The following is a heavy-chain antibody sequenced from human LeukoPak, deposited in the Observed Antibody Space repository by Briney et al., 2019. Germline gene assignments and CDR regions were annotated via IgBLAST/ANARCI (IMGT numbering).Heavy chain of an antibody. Sequence: SETLSLTCTVSGGSISSSSYYWGWIRQPPGKGLEWIGSIYYSGSTYYNPSLKSRVTISVDTSKNQFSLKLSSVTAADTAVYYCARDGYGDYDYWGQGTLVTVSS. D-gene: IGHD4-17*01. J-gene: IGHJ4*02. CDR3: ARDGYGDYDY. V-gene: IGHV4-39*07. CDR1: GGSISSSSYY. CDR2: IYYSGST.